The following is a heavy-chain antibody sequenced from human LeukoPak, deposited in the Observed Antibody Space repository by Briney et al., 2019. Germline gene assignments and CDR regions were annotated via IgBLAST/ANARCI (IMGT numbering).Heavy chain of an antibody. CDR2: IYCSGAA. V-gene: IGHV4-39*01. CDR3: ATGGANFYSFDS. Sequence: SETLSLTCTASGGAISGISYYWGLSRQPPGKGLEWIGSIYCSGAAYYNPSLKSRVTVSVDTSNNQFFLKLSSVTAADTAVYYCATGGANFYSFDSWGQGTLVTVSS. D-gene: IGHD4/OR15-4a*01. CDR1: GGAISGISYY. J-gene: IGHJ4*02.